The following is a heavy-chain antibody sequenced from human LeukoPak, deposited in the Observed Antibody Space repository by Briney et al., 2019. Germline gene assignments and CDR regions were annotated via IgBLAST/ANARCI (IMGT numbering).Heavy chain of an antibody. V-gene: IGHV3-23*01. Sequence: GGSLRLSCAASEFTFRSHVMSWVRQAPGKGLEWISAIVGSGSTTHYADSVKGRFTISRDNSKNTLYLQMNSLRADDTALYYCAREGSSHDAFDIWGQGTVVTVSS. CDR1: EFTFRSHV. J-gene: IGHJ3*02. CDR2: IVGSGSTT. D-gene: IGHD3-10*01. CDR3: AREGSSHDAFDI.